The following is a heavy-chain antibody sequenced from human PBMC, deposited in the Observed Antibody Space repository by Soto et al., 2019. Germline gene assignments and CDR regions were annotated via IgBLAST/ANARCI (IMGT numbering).Heavy chain of an antibody. Sequence: EVHLLESGGGLVQPGGSLRLSCAASGFTFSSYAMSWVRQAPGKGLEWVSLISSTGGSTYYADSVKGRFTTPRDNSKSTLYLQMNSLRAEDTAVYYCAKDESATYGKLDYWGQGTLVTVSS. CDR1: GFTFSSYA. CDR2: ISSTGGST. J-gene: IGHJ4*02. CDR3: AKDESATYGKLDY. V-gene: IGHV3-23*01. D-gene: IGHD4-17*01.